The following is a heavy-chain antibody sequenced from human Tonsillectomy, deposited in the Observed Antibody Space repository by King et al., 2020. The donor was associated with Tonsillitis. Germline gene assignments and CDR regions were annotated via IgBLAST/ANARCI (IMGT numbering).Heavy chain of an antibody. Sequence: VQLVESGGGLVQPGGSLRLSCAASGFTFSSYSINWVRQAPGRGLEWVSFIISSSRTIYYADSVEGRVTISRDNAKNSRYRQKNSLRAEDTAVYYCAREKMEGEYQLLGAVHYYYYYMDVWGKGTTVTVSS. CDR2: IISSSRTI. CDR1: GFTFSSYS. J-gene: IGHJ6*03. D-gene: IGHD2-2*01. V-gene: IGHV3-48*01. CDR3: AREKMEGEYQLLGAVHYYYYYMDV.